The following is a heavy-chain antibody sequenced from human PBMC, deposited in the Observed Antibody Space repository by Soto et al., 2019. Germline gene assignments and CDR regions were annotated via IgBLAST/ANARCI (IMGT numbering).Heavy chain of an antibody. Sequence: CEPLKICWKGFGCSFTSHWIGWVRQMPGKGLEWMAIMYPGDSDTRYSPSFQGQVTISADKSISTAYLQWSSLKASDTAMYYCVRQNYYDSSGYYRNWFDPWGQGTLVTVSS. J-gene: IGHJ5*02. CDR3: VRQNYYDSSGYYRNWFDP. V-gene: IGHV5-51*01. CDR1: GCSFTSHW. D-gene: IGHD3-22*01. CDR2: MYPGDSDT.